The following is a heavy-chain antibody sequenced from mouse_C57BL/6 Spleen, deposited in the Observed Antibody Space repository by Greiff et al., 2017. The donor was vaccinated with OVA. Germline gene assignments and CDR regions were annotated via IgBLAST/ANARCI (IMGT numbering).Heavy chain of an antibody. J-gene: IGHJ1*03. CDR1: GYSFTGYY. CDR3: ARYITTEGYFDV. D-gene: IGHD1-1*01. CDR2: INPSTGGT. V-gene: IGHV1-42*01. Sequence: VVEPGASVKISCKASGYSFTGYYMNWVKQSPEKSLEWIGEINPSTGGTTYNQKFKAKATLTVDKSSSTAYMQLKSLTSEDSAVYYCARYITTEGYFDVWGTGTTVTVSS.